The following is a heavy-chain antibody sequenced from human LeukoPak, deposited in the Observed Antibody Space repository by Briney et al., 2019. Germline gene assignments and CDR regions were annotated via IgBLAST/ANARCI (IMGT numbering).Heavy chain of an antibody. CDR1: GYTFTSYY. CDR3: ARDRHDFWSGYHLAY. D-gene: IGHD3-3*01. Sequence: ASVKVSCKASGYTFTSYYMHWVRQAPGQGLEWMGIINPSGGSTSYAQKFQGRVTMTRDMSTSTVYMELSSLRSEETAVYYCARDRHDFWSGYHLAYWGQGTLVTVSS. V-gene: IGHV1-46*01. J-gene: IGHJ4*02. CDR2: INPSGGST.